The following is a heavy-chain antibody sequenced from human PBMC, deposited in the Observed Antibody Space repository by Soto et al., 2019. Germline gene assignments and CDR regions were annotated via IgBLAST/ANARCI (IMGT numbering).Heavy chain of an antibody. D-gene: IGHD3-10*01. CDR1: GGSISSYY. Sequence: SETLSLTCPVAGGSISSYYWSWIRQPPGKGLEWIGYIYYSGSTNYNPSLKSRVTISVDTSKNQFSLKLSSVTAADTAVYYCARNYGPGYTFDYWGQGTQVTVS. CDR2: IYYSGST. CDR3: ARNYGPGYTFDY. J-gene: IGHJ4*02. V-gene: IGHV4-59*08.